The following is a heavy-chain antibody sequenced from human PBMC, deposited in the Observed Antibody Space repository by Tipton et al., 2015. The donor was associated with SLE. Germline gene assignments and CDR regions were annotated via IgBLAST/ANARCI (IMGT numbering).Heavy chain of an antibody. CDR3: ARGRWYFDL. J-gene: IGHJ2*01. Sequence: TLSLTCTVSDGSISSSSYYWGWIRQPPGKGLEWIGSIYYSGSTYYNPSLKSRVTISVDTSKNQFSLKLSSVTAADTAVYYCARGRWYFDLWGRGTLVTVSS. V-gene: IGHV4-39*07. CDR2: IYYSGST. CDR1: DGSISSSSYY.